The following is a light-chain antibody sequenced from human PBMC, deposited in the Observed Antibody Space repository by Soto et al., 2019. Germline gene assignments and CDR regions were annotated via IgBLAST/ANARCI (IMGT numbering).Light chain of an antibody. Sequence: EIVLTQSPGTLSLSPGERATLSCRASQSVGRDYLAWYQQKPGRAPRLLIYHASSRATGIPDRFSGSGSGTDFTLTISRLEPEDFAEFYCQQYASSPLTFGGGTKVQIK. CDR3: QQYASSPLT. CDR2: HAS. V-gene: IGKV3-20*01. CDR1: QSVGRDY. J-gene: IGKJ4*01.